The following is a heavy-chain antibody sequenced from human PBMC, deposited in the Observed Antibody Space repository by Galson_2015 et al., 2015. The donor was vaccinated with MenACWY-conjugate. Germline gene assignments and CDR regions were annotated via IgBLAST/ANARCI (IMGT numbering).Heavy chain of an antibody. V-gene: IGHV3-66*01. J-gene: IGHJ4*02. Sequence: SLRLSCAASGFTVSSNYMSWVRQAPGKGLEWVSVIYSGGSTYYADSVKGRFTISRDNSKNTLYLQMNSLRAEDTAVYYCARLCLWIGECDDLWGQGTLVTVSS. CDR1: GFTVSSNY. CDR3: ARLCLWIGECDDL. CDR2: IYSGGST. D-gene: IGHD3-10*01.